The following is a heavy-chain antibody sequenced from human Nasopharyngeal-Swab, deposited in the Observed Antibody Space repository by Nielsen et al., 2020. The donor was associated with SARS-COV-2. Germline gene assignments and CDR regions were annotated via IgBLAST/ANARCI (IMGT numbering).Heavy chain of an antibody. J-gene: IGHJ3*02. Sequence: GESLKISCKGSGYRFISYWIGWVRQMPGKGLEWKGIIYPGDSDTRYSPSFQGQVTISADKSIHTAYLQWSSLKASDTAMYYCARTAIEGGYYRGDAFDIWGQGTMVTVSS. CDR2: IYPGDSDT. CDR1: GYRFISYW. CDR3: ARTAIEGGYYRGDAFDI. D-gene: IGHD3-22*01. V-gene: IGHV5-51*01.